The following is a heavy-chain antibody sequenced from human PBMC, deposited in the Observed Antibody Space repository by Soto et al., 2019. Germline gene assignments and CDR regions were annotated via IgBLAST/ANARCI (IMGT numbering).Heavy chain of an antibody. J-gene: IGHJ6*02. CDR3: ARVSTYYYNSAMDV. CDR2: IDAAGDT. V-gene: IGHV3-13*01. CDR1: GFTFSNYD. Sequence: EVQLVESGGGLVQPGGSLRLSCAASGFTFSNYDMHWVRQATGKGLEWVSAIDAAGDTYYAASVKGRFTISRENAKNSLYLQMNRLTAGDTAVYYCARVSTYYYNSAMDVWGQGTTVTVSS.